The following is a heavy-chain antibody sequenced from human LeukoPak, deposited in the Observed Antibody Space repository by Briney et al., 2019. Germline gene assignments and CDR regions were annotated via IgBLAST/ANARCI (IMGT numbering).Heavy chain of an antibody. D-gene: IGHD5-12*01. V-gene: IGHV3-9*01. CDR3: AKSRIGFSGQLDH. CDR2: ISWNSGSI. Sequence: GGSLRLSCAASGFTFDDYAMHWVRQAPGKGLEWVSGISWNSGSIGYADSVKGRFTISRDNAKNSLYLQMNSLRAEDTAVYYCAKSRIGFSGQLDHWGQGALITVSS. CDR1: GFTFDDYA. J-gene: IGHJ4*02.